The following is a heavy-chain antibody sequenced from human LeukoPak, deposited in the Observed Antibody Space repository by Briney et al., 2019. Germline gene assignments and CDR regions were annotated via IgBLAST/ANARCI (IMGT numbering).Heavy chain of an antibody. J-gene: IGHJ6*02. Sequence: GASVKVSCKASGYTFTGYYMHWVRQAPGQGLEWMGWINPNSGGTNYAQKFQDRVTMTRDTSISTAYMELSRLRSDDTAVYYCASGPIVVVPAAINYYGMDVWGQGTTVTVSS. CDR1: GYTFTGYY. CDR3: ASGPIVVVPAAINYYGMDV. V-gene: IGHV1-2*02. CDR2: INPNSGGT. D-gene: IGHD2-2*01.